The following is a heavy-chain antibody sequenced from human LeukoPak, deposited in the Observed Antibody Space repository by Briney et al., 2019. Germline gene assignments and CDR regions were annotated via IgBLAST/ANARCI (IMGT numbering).Heavy chain of an antibody. Sequence: PGGSLRLSCAASGFTFSSYSMNWVRQAPGKGLEWVSSISSSSTYIYYADSVKGRFTISRDNAKNSLYLQMNSLRAEDTAVYYYARDQYCGGDCSGDYWGQGTLVTVSS. V-gene: IGHV3-21*01. CDR2: ISSSSTYI. D-gene: IGHD2-21*01. CDR1: GFTFSSYS. J-gene: IGHJ4*02. CDR3: ARDQYCGGDCSGDY.